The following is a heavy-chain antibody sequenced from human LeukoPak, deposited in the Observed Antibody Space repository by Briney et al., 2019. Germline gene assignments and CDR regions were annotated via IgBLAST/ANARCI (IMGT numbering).Heavy chain of an antibody. J-gene: IGHJ6*02. V-gene: IGHV3-30*04. D-gene: IGHD2-2*01. CDR2: ISYDGSNK. CDR1: GFTFSSYA. Sequence: GGSLRLSCAASGFTFSSYAMHWVRQAPGKGLEWVAVISYDGSNKYYADSVKGRFTISRDNSKNTLYLQMNSLRAEDTAVYYCAKGGYHLNDYYGMDVWGQGTTVTVSS. CDR3: AKGGYHLNDYYGMDV.